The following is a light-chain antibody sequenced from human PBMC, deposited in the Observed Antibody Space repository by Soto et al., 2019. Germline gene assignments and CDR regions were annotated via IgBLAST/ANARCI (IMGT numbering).Light chain of an antibody. CDR1: HSVSSSH. CDR2: GAS. V-gene: IGKV3-20*01. Sequence: EIVLTQSPGTLSLSPGERATLSCRASHSVSSSHLAWYQQKPDQAPRLLIYGASSRATGIPDRFSGSGSGTDFTLTISRLEPEDFAVYYCQQFDTSPPSTFGQGTRLEIK. J-gene: IGKJ5*01. CDR3: QQFDTSPPST.